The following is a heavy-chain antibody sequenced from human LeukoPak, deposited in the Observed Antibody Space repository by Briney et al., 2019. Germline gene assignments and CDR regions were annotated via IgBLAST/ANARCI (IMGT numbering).Heavy chain of an antibody. CDR3: ATAPLGLRFLEWLPMGGY. V-gene: IGHV1-24*01. Sequence: ASVKVSCKVSGYTLTELSMHWVRQTPGKGLEWMGGFDPEDGETIYAQKFQGRVTMTEDTSTDTAYMELSSLRSEDTAVYYCATAPLGLRFLEWLPMGGYWGQGTLVTVSS. CDR1: GYTLTELS. D-gene: IGHD3-3*01. CDR2: FDPEDGET. J-gene: IGHJ4*02.